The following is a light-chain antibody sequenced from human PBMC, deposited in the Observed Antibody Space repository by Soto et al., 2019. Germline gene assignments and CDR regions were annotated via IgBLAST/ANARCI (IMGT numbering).Light chain of an antibody. J-gene: IGKJ1*01. CDR3: QQYVSWT. V-gene: IGKV3-20*01. CDR2: GTS. Sequence: EIVLTQSPGTLSVSPGERATLSCRASQTISSNHLAWYQQKPGQAPSLLIYGTSSRATGIPDRFSGSGSGTDFTLTITRLEPVDSAIYYCQQYVSWTFGQGTKVEIK. CDR1: QTISSNH.